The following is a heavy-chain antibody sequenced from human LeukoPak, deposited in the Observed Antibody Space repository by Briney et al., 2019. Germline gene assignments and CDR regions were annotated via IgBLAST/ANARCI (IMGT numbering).Heavy chain of an antibody. D-gene: IGHD3-3*01. V-gene: IGHV4-4*09. CDR2: IYTRGST. J-gene: IGHJ5*02. CDR1: GDSINSHY. CDR3: ASQFGRFLEWLGRYNWFDP. Sequence: PSETLSLTCTVSGDSINSHYWSWIRQPPGKELEWIGFIYTRGSTNYNPSLKSRVTMSGDTSKNQVSLTLNSVTAADTAVYYCASQFGRFLEWLGRYNWFDPWGQGTLVTVSS.